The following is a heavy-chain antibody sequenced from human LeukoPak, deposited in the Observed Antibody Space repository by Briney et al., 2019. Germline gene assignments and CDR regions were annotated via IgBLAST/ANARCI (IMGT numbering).Heavy chain of an antibody. CDR2: LWYDGSKK. CDR1: GFTLCRFG. J-gene: IGHJ4*02. Sequence: GALEDPRVALGFTLCRFGLHRVRHAPHQGLGGGAVLWYDGSKKYNADSVRGRVTISRDNSKNTLYLQMNRLRAEDTAVYYCAKDANYGGTSILFDYWGQGTPVTVSS. D-gene: IGHD4-23*01. CDR3: AKDANYGGTSILFDY. V-gene: IGHV3-33*06.